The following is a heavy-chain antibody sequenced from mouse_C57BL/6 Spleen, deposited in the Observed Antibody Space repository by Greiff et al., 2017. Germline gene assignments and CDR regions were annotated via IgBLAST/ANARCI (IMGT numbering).Heavy chain of an antibody. D-gene: IGHD2-2*01. CDR3: ARSPMVTVDYFDY. Sequence: EVMLVESGGGLVKPGGSLKLSCAASGFTFSSYAMSWVRQTPEKRLEWVATISDGGSYTYYPDNVKGRFTISRDNAKNHLYLQMSHLKSEDTAMYYCARSPMVTVDYFDYWGQGTTLTVSS. CDR2: ISDGGSYT. CDR1: GFTFSSYA. J-gene: IGHJ2*01. V-gene: IGHV5-4*03.